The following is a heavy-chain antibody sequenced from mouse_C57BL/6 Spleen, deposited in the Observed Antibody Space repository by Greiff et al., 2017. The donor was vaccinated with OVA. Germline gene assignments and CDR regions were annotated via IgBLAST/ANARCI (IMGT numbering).Heavy chain of an antibody. Sequence: EVHLVESGGGLVKPGGSLKLSCAASGFTFSDYGMHWVRQAPEKGLEWVAYISSGSSTIYYADTVKGRFTISRDNAKNTLFLQMTSLRSEDTAMYYCARAQAYYFDYWGQGTTLTVSS. V-gene: IGHV5-17*01. J-gene: IGHJ2*01. D-gene: IGHD3-2*02. CDR2: ISSGSSTI. CDR1: GFTFSDYG. CDR3: ARAQAYYFDY.